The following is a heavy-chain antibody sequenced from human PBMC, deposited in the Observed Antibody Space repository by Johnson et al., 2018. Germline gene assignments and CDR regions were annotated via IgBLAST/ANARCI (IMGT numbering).Heavy chain of an antibody. Sequence: VGLGESGGGLVKPGGSLRLSCAASGFTFSDYYMSWVRQAPGKGLEWVSYIGGSDGTKYYADSVKGRFTISRDKAKNTLYLQMNSLGAEDTAINCCARLGYNYAMDVWGQGTSVTVS. V-gene: IGHV3-11*01. CDR3: ARLGYNYAMDV. J-gene: IGHJ6*02. CDR1: GFTFSDYY. CDR2: IGGSDGTK.